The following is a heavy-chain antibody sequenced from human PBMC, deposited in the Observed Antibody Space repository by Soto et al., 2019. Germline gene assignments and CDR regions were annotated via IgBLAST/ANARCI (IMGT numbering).Heavy chain of an antibody. CDR1: GFTFGGYF. J-gene: IGHJ3*02. V-gene: IGHV3-7*01. CDR3: ARFRDYGSGTFRAFDI. D-gene: IGHD3-10*01. Sequence: EVQLVDSGGGLVQPGGSLRLSCAASGFTFGGYFMSWVRQAPGKGLEWVATIKQDGTEKYSVDSLKGRFTISRDNAKSSLYLQINSLRAEDTAVYYCARFRDYGSGTFRAFDIWGQGTMVTVSS. CDR2: IKQDGTEK.